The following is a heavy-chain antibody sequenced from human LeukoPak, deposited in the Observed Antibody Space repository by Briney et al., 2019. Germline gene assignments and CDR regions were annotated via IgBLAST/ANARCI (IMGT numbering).Heavy chain of an antibody. CDR2: ISGSGVST. V-gene: IGHV3-23*01. J-gene: IGHJ4*02. CDR3: ANRIKYYDFWSGYYTWGGGFDY. Sequence: GGSLRLSCAASGFTFSSYAMSWVRQAPGKGLEWVSAISGSGVSTYYADSVKGRFTISRDNSKTTLYLQMNSLRAEDTAVYYCANRIKYYDFWSGYYTWGGGFDYWGQGTLVTVSS. CDR1: GFTFSSYA. D-gene: IGHD3-3*01.